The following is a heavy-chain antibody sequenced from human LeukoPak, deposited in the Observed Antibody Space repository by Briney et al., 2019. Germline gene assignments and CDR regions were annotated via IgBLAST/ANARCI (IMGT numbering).Heavy chain of an antibody. CDR3: AKYNAGSLDF. Sequence: GESLKISCKGSGYSFTSYWIGWVRQMPGKGLEWTGIIYPGDSQSKYSPSFQGHVTFSADTSRNTAYLQWNSLKASDTAMYYCAKYNAGSLDFWGQGTLLYVSS. CDR2: IYPGDSQS. J-gene: IGHJ4*02. D-gene: IGHD3-10*01. CDR1: GYSFTSYW. V-gene: IGHV5-51*01.